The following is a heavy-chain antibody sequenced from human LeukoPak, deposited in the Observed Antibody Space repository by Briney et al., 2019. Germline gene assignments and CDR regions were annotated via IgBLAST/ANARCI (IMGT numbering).Heavy chain of an antibody. CDR2: IKQDGSEK. V-gene: IGHV3-7*01. D-gene: IGHD4-17*01. J-gene: IGHJ3*02. CDR3: ARGKHYGDYLCAFDI. CDR1: GFTFSSYW. Sequence: PGGSLRLSCAASGFTFSSYWMSWVRQAPGKGLEWVANIKQDGSEKYYVDSVKGRFTISRDNAKNSLYLQMNSLRAEDTAVYYCARGKHYGDYLCAFDIWGQGTMVTVSS.